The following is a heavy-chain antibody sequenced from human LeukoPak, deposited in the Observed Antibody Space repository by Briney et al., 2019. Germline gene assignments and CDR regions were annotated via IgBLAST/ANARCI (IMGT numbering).Heavy chain of an antibody. Sequence: QVSCQASGGTFRSYAISWVRPAPGQGLEWMGGIIPIFGTANYAQKFQGRVTITTDESTSTAYMELSSLRSEDTAVYYCASDSSGWYYDYWGQGTLVTVSS. CDR3: ASDSSGWYYDY. D-gene: IGHD6-19*01. V-gene: IGHV1-69*05. CDR2: IIPIFGTA. CDR1: GGTFRSYA. J-gene: IGHJ4*02.